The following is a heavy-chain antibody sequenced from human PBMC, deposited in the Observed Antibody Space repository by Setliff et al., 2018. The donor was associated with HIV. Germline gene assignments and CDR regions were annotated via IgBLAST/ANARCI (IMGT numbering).Heavy chain of an antibody. CDR2: INSDGTSP. V-gene: IGHV3-74*01. J-gene: IGHJ6*02. CDR1: GFIFGSHW. D-gene: IGHD4-17*01. Sequence: GESLRLSCVGSGFIFGSHWMHWVRQSPGKGLVWISRINSDGTSPWYADSVKGRFTISRDNVKKTLYLQMNSLRVEDTAIYYCIRDGRGVTTINYYYGMDVWGQGATVTVSS. CDR3: IRDGRGVTTINYYYGMDV.